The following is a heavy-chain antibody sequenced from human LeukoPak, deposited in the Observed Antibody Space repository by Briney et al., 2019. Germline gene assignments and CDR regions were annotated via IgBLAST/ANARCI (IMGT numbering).Heavy chain of an antibody. CDR1: GSTFSSYA. V-gene: IGHV3-23*01. Sequence: GASLRLSCVASGSTFSSYAMSWFRQAPPKGLEWVSAISDSGGSTYYADSVKGRFTISRDNSKNTLYLQMNSLRAEDTAVYYCAKEREVATMGLYFDYWGQGTLVTVSS. CDR3: AKEREVATMGLYFDY. J-gene: IGHJ4*02. CDR2: ISDSGGST. D-gene: IGHD5-12*01.